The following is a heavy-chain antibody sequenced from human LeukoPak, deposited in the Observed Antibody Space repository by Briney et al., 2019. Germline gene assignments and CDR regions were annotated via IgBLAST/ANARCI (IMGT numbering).Heavy chain of an antibody. CDR1: GGSISSYY. D-gene: IGHD2-2*01. CDR3: ARLDCSSTSCSSPNWFDP. V-gene: IGHV4-59*12. J-gene: IGHJ5*02. Sequence: SETLSLTCTVSGGSISSYYWSWIRQPPGKGLEWIGYIYYSGSTNYNPSLKSRVTISVDTSKNQFSLKLSSVTAADTAVYYCARLDCSSTSCSSPNWFDPWGQGTLVTVSS. CDR2: IYYSGST.